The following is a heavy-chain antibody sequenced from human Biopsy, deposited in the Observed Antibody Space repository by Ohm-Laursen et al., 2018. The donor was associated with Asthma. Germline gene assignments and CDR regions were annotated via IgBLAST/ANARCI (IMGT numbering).Heavy chain of an antibody. Sequence: SVKVSCKASGGTFSSDAIGWVRQAPGQGLEWMGGIIPIVGTTAYAQKFQGRVTITADEATSTDYMELSSLRSEDTAVYYCARDQGDFWFFDLWGRGSLVTVSS. D-gene: IGHD3-16*01. J-gene: IGHJ2*01. V-gene: IGHV1-69*01. CDR1: GGTFSSDA. CDR3: ARDQGDFWFFDL. CDR2: IIPIVGTT.